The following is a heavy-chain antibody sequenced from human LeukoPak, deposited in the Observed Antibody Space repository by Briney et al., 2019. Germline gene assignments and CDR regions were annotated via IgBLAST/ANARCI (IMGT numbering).Heavy chain of an antibody. CDR1: GYTFTGYY. D-gene: IGHD3-10*01. CDR3: ARAPYYYGSGSGGPFDP. V-gene: IGHV1-2*02. CDR2: INPNSGGT. J-gene: IGHJ5*02. Sequence: ASVTVSCKASGYTFTGYYMHWVRQAPGQGLEWMGWINPNSGGTNYAQKFQGRVTMTRDTSISTAYMELSRLRSDDTAVYYCARAPYYYGSGSGGPFDPWGQGTLVTVSS.